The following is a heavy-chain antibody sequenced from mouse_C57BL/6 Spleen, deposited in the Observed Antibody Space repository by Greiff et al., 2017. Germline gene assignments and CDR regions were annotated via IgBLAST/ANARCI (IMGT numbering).Heavy chain of an antibody. V-gene: IGHV1-61*01. CDR2: IYPSDSET. Sequence: VQLQQPGAELVRPGSSVKLSCKASGYTFTSYWMDWVKQRPGQGLEWIGNIYPSDSETHYNQKFKDKATLTVDKSSSTAYMQLSSLTSEDSAVYYCAVYGYDGFAYWGQGTLVTVSA. D-gene: IGHD2-2*01. CDR3: AVYGYDGFAY. J-gene: IGHJ3*01. CDR1: GYTFTSYW.